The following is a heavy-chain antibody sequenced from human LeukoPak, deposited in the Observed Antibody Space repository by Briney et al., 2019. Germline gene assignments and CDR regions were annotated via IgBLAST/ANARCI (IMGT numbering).Heavy chain of an antibody. D-gene: IGHD3-10*01. V-gene: IGHV3-9*01. CDR3: AKVRGALWFGELLVDY. Sequence: PGGSLRLSCAASGFTFDDYAMHWVRQAPGKGLEWVSGISWNSGSIGYADSVKGRFTISRDNAKNSLYLQMNSLRAEDTALYYCAKVRGALWFGELLVDYWGQGTLVTVSS. J-gene: IGHJ4*02. CDR1: GFTFDDYA. CDR2: ISWNSGSI.